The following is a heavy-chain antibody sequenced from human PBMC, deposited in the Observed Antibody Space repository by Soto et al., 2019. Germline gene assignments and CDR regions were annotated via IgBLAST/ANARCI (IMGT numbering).Heavy chain of an antibody. CDR3: AQVNPTVVTMFGVDY. D-gene: IGHD3-3*01. V-gene: IGHV3-23*01. CDR2: ITGSGGTT. J-gene: IGHJ4*02. CDR1: GFSFTDYG. Sequence: EVQLLESGGGLVQPGGSLRLSCAASGFSFTDYGMSWVRQAPGKGLEWVSTITGSGGTTYYADSVKGRVTISRDNSKDTLNLEMNSLRADVTAGYYFAQVNPTVVTMFGVDYWGQGTRVIVSS.